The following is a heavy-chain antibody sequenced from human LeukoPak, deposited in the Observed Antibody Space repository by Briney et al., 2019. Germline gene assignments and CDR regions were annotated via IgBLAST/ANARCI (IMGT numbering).Heavy chain of an antibody. D-gene: IGHD6-13*01. CDR3: AGWAYSSSWYWIDY. CDR1: GITISKHW. V-gene: IGHV3-7*01. J-gene: IGHJ4*02. CDR2: IKQDESET. Sequence: PGGSLRLSCAASGITISKHWMTWVRQAPGKGLEGVANIKQDESETYYVDSVKGRFTISRDNAKTSLFLQMNSLRAEDTAVYYCAGWAYSSSWYWIDYWGRGTLVTVSS.